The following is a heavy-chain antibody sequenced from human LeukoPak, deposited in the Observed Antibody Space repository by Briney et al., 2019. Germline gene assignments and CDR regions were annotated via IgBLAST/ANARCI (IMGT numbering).Heavy chain of an antibody. CDR1: GYTFTGYY. D-gene: IGHD2/OR15-2a*01. CDR2: ISAYNGNT. Sequence: ASVTVSCKASGYTFTGYYMNWVRQAPGQGLEWMGWISAYNGNTNYAQKLQGRVTMTTDTSTSTAYMELRSLRSDDTAVYYCARGFYGDAFDIWGQGTMVTVSS. V-gene: IGHV1-18*04. CDR3: ARGFYGDAFDI. J-gene: IGHJ3*02.